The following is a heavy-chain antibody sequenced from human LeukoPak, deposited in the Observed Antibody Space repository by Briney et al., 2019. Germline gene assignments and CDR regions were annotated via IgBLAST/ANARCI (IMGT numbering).Heavy chain of an antibody. J-gene: IGHJ4*02. D-gene: IGHD7-27*01. CDR1: GYTFSAYY. CDR2: INPNSGAT. CDR3: ARDRDVGLTDF. Sequence: EASVKVSCESSGYTFSAYYMHWVRQAPGQGLEWMGWINPNSGATHYAQKFQGRVTMTTDTSSAIGYMDLRRLSSDDTAVYYCARDRDVGLTDFWGQGTLVTVSS. V-gene: IGHV1-2*02.